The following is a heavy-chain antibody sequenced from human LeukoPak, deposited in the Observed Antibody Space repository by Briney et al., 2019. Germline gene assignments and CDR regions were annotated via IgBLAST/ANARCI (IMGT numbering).Heavy chain of an antibody. CDR2: ISYDGSNK. CDR3: AKGLWFGETYYYYGMDV. CDR1: GFTFSSYG. V-gene: IGHV3-30*18. J-gene: IGHJ6*04. Sequence: GRSLRLSCAASGFTFSSYGMHWVRQAPGKGLEWVAVISYDGSNKYYADSVKGRFTISRDNSKNTLYLQMNSLRAEDTAVYYCAKGLWFGETYYYYGMDVWGKGTTVTVSS. D-gene: IGHD3-10*01.